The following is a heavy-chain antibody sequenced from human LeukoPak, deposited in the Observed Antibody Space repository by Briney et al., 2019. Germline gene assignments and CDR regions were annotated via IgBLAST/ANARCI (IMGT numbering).Heavy chain of an antibody. CDR2: LSGSDSST. CDR3: AKDQDAYSGSQS. D-gene: IGHD1-26*01. CDR1: GFTFSNYA. Sequence: GGSLRLSCAASGFTFSNYAMSWVRQAPGKGLEWVSTLSGSDSSTYYADSVRGRFTISRDNSKNTVFLQMNSLRVEDTAIYYCAKDQDAYSGSQSWGQGTLVTVSS. J-gene: IGHJ4*02. V-gene: IGHV3-23*01.